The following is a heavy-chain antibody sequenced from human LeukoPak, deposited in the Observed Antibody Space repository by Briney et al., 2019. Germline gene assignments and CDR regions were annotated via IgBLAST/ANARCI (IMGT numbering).Heavy chain of an antibody. D-gene: IGHD5-12*01. CDR2: ISYSGST. V-gene: IGHV4-59*08. CDR3: ARHWGVNGYGYLDY. Sequence: SETLSLTCTVSGGSIRGNYWSWIRQPPGKGLEWIGYISYSGSTNYNPSLKSRVTISVDTSKNQFSLTLSSVTAADTAVYYCARHWGVNGYGYLDYWGQGTLVTVSS. J-gene: IGHJ4*02. CDR1: GGSIRGNY.